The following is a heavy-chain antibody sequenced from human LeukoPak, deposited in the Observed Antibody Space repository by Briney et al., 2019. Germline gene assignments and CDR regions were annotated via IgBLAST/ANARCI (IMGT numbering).Heavy chain of an antibody. CDR3: AKFQLYYYYYYMDV. V-gene: IGHV3-23*01. J-gene: IGHJ6*03. CDR2: ISGSGGST. CDR1: GFTFSSYA. Sequence: PGGSLRLSCAASGFTFSSYAMSWVRQAPGKGLEWVSAISGSGGSTYYADSVKGRFTISRDNSKNTLYLQMNSLRAEDTAVYYCAKFQLYYYYYYMDVWGKGTTVTVSS.